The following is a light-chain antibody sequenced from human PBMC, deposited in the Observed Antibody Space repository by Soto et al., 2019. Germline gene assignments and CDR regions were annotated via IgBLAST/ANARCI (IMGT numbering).Light chain of an antibody. J-gene: IGKJ1*01. CDR2: AAS. CDR1: QGISNS. Sequence: DIQMTQSPSSLSASVGDTVTITCRASQGISNSLAWYHPKPGKVPKLLIYAASTLPSGVPSRFSGSGSGTDFTLTISNLQPEDVATYYCQKYDSVPRTFGQGTKVEIK. V-gene: IGKV1-27*01. CDR3: QKYDSVPRT.